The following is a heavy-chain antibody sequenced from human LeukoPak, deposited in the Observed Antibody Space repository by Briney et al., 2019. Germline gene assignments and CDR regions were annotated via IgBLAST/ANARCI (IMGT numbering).Heavy chain of an antibody. CDR1: GFTFSSYS. CDR2: ISSSSSYI. CDR3: AKSPLLYYYDSSGYYPDY. D-gene: IGHD3-22*01. V-gene: IGHV3-21*01. Sequence: GGSLRLSCAASGFTFSSYSMNWVRQAPGKGLEWVSSISSSSSYIYYADSVKGRFTISRDNAKNSLYLQMNSLRAEDTAVYYCAKSPLLYYYDSSGYYPDYWGQGTLVTVSS. J-gene: IGHJ4*02.